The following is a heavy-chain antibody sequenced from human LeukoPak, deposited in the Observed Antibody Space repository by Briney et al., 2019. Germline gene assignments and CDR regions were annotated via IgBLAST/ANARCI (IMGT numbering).Heavy chain of an antibody. V-gene: IGHV4-39*07. Sequence: SETLSLTCSVSGGSISSGSYYWVWIRQPPGKGLEWIGTIYYSGTTYYNPSLKSRVTISVDTSKNQFSLRLSSVTAADTAVYYCAREVDAAAAYNWFDPWGQGTLVTVSS. CDR3: AREVDAAAAYNWFDP. CDR1: GGSISSGSYY. CDR2: IYYSGTT. J-gene: IGHJ5*02. D-gene: IGHD2-2*01.